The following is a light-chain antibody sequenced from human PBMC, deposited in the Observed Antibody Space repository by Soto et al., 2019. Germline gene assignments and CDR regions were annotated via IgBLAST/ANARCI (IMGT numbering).Light chain of an antibody. J-gene: IGLJ2*01. Sequence: QSVLTQPPSASGTPGQSVTISCSGSSSNIGSNTVNWYQQLPGTAPKLVIYSNNQRPSGVPDRFSGSKSGTSASLAISGLQSEDEADYYCVAWDDSLNGYVVFGGGTK. V-gene: IGLV1-44*01. CDR1: SSNIGSNT. CDR3: VAWDDSLNGYVV. CDR2: SNN.